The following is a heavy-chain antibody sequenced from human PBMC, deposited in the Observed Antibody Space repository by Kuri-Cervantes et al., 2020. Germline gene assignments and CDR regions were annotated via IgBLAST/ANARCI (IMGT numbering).Heavy chain of an antibody. CDR2: IGTAGDT. CDR3: ARDAMSGYFDY. D-gene: IGHD3-3*01. V-gene: IGHV3-13*01. CDR1: GFTFSSYD. J-gene: IGHJ4*02. Sequence: GGSLRLSCAASGFTFSSYDMHWVRQATGKGLEWVSAIGTAGDTYYPGSVKGRFTISRDNSKNTLYLQMNSLRAEDTAVYYCARDAMSGYFDYWGQGTLVTVSS.